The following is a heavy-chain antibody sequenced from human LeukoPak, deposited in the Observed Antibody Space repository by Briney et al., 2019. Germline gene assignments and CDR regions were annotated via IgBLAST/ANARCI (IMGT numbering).Heavy chain of an antibody. D-gene: IGHD6-6*01. J-gene: IGHJ4*02. CDR2: IKQDGSQR. CDR3: ARRGGSSSRRSPIDY. CDR1: GFSFSNHY. V-gene: IGHV3-7*01. Sequence: GGSLRLSCTASGFSFSNHYMRWIRQAPGKGLEWVANIKQDGSQRYYVDSVRGRFTISRDNAKNSLFLQMNGLRAEDTAVYYCARRGGSSSRRSPIDYWGQGTLVTVSS.